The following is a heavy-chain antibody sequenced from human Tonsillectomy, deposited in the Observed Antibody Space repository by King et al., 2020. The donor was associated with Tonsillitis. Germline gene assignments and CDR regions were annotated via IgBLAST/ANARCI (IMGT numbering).Heavy chain of an antibody. CDR3: ARDYYDSSGSHSLDC. CDR2: ISSSTNYI. V-gene: IGHV3-21*01. D-gene: IGHD3-22*01. Sequence: QLVQSGGGLVKPGRSLRLSCAASGFTFSSYTMNWVRQAPGKGLEWVSSISSSTNYIYYADSVKGRFTVSRDNGKNKLYLQMNSLRAEDTAVYYCARDYYDSSGSHSLDCWGQGTLVTVSS. J-gene: IGHJ4*02. CDR1: GFTFSSYT.